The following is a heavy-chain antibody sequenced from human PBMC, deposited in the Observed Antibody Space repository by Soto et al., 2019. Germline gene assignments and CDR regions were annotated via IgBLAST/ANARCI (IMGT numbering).Heavy chain of an antibody. CDR3: ARDYSILNTAMVTWFDP. Sequence: ASVKVSGKASGGTFSSYASSWVRQAPGQGLEWMGGIIPIFGTANYAQKFQGRVTITADESTSTAYMELSSLRSEDTAVYYCARDYSILNTAMVTWFDPWGQGTLVTVSS. D-gene: IGHD5-18*01. CDR1: GGTFSSYA. J-gene: IGHJ5*02. CDR2: IIPIFGTA. V-gene: IGHV1-69*13.